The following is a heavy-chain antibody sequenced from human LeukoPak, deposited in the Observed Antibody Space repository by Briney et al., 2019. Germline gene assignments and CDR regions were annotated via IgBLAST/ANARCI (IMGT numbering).Heavy chain of an antibody. V-gene: IGHV3-23*01. CDR3: ASRVNNYGLGD. CDR1: GLTFSSYA. Sequence: PGGSLRLSCAASGLTFSSYAMSWVRQAPGKGLDWVSTISGTGGSTYYGDSVKGRFTISRDNSKNTLYLQMNSLRAEDTAVYFCASRVNNYGLGDWGQGTLVTVSS. J-gene: IGHJ1*01. D-gene: IGHD3-10*01. CDR2: ISGTGGST.